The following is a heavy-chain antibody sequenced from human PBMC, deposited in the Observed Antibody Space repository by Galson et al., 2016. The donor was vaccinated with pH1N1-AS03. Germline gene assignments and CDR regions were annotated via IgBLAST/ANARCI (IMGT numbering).Heavy chain of an antibody. CDR2: IYPGDSET. V-gene: IGHV5-51*01. J-gene: IGHJ4*02. Sequence: QSGAEVKKPGESLKISCKGSGDSFNTYWFGWVRQMPGKGLEWMGIIYPGDSETKYSPSFQGQVTISADKSISTAYLQWSRLSSSDTAVYYCARQGPEMTTMIRYVDYWGQGRLVTVSS. CDR1: GDSFNTYW. CDR3: ARQGPEMTTMIRYVDY. D-gene: IGHD3-16*02.